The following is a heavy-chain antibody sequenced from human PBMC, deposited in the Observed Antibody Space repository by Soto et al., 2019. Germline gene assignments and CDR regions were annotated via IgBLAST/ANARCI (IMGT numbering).Heavy chain of an antibody. Sequence: ASVKVSCKASGYTFTSYAMHWVRQAPGQRLEWMGWINAGNGNTKYSQKFQVRVTITRDTSASTAYMELSSLRSEDTAVYYCASDRSIVVVVAATGFDYWGQGTLVTVSS. J-gene: IGHJ4*02. V-gene: IGHV1-3*01. D-gene: IGHD2-15*01. CDR2: INAGNGNT. CDR3: ASDRSIVVVVAATGFDY. CDR1: GYTFTSYA.